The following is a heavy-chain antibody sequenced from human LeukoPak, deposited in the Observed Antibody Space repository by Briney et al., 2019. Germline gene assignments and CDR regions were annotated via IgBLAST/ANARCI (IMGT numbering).Heavy chain of an antibody. CDR2: ISWDGGNT. CDR3: ASIAAAGTFDY. J-gene: IGHJ4*02. Sequence: PGGSLRLSCAASGFTFDDYTMHWVRQAPGKGLEWVSLISWDGGNTYYADSVKGRFTISRDNSKNTLYLQMNSLRAEDTAVYYCASIAAAGTFDYWGQGTLVTVSS. V-gene: IGHV3-43*01. CDR1: GFTFDDYT. D-gene: IGHD6-13*01.